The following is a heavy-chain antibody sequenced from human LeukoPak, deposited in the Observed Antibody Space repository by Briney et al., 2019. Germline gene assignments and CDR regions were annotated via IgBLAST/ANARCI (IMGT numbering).Heavy chain of an antibody. CDR3: ARHDSGRAYYGMDV. V-gene: IGHV5-10-1*01. CDR2: IDPSDSYT. J-gene: IGHJ6*02. D-gene: IGHD2-15*01. CDR1: GYSFTSYR. Sequence: GESLKISCKGSGYSFTSYRISWVRQMPGKGLEWMGRIDPSDSYTNYSPSFQGHVTISADKSISTAYLQWSSLKASDTAMYYCARHDSGRAYYGMDVWGQGTTVTVSS.